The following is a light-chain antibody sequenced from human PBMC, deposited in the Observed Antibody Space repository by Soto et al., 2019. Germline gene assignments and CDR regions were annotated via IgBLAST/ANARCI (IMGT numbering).Light chain of an antibody. J-gene: IGKJ2*01. CDR2: GAS. V-gene: IGKV3-20*01. Sequence: EIVLTQSPGTLSLSPGERATLSCRASQSVSSSYLAWYQQKPGQAPRLLIYGASSRATGIPDRFSGSGSGTDFTLTISRLEPEDFAVYYCQQYGSSQLKMYTFGQGTKLEIK. CDR1: QSVSSSY. CDR3: QQYGSSQLKMYT.